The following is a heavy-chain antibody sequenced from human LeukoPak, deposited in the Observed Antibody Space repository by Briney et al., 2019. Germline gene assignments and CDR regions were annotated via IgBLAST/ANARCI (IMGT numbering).Heavy chain of an antibody. J-gene: IGHJ5*02. V-gene: IGHV4-59*08. D-gene: IGHD2-15*01. CDR1: GGSISSYY. CDR3: ARTIVFSRVVAVEYWFDP. CDR2: IYYSGST. Sequence: SETLSLTCTVSGGSISSYYRSWIRQPPGKGLEWIGYIYYSGSTNYNPSLKSRVTISVDTSKNQFSLKLSSVTAADTAVYYCARTIVFSRVVAVEYWFDPWGQGTLVTVSS.